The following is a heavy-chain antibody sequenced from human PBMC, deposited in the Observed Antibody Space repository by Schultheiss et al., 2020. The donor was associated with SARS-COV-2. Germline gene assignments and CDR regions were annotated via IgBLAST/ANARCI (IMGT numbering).Heavy chain of an antibody. CDR3: AKTVAALNWFDP. CDR2: ISSSSSTI. J-gene: IGHJ5*02. V-gene: IGHV3-48*01. CDR1: GFTFSSYS. D-gene: IGHD6-19*01. Sequence: GGSLRLSCAASGFTFSSYSMNWVRQAPGKGLEWVSYISSSSSTIYYADSVKGRFTISRDNSKNTLYLQMNSLRAEDTAVYHCAKTVAALNWFDPWGQGTLVTVSS.